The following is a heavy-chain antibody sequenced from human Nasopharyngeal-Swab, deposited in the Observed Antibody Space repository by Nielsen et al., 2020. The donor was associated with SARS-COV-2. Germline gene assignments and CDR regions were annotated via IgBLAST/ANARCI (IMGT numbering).Heavy chain of an antibody. V-gene: IGHV7-4-1*02. D-gene: IGHD6-19*01. Sequence: SVQVFCKASGYTFTSYAMNWVRQAPGQGIEWMGWINTNTGNPTYAQGFTGRFVFSLDTSVSTAYLQISSLKAEDTAVYYCARKRTVQWLVQGGWFDPWGQGTLVTVSS. J-gene: IGHJ5*02. CDR1: GYTFTSYA. CDR3: ARKRTVQWLVQGGWFDP. CDR2: INTNTGNP.